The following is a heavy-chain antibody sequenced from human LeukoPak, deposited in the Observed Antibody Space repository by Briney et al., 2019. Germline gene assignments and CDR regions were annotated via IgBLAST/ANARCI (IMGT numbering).Heavy chain of an antibody. CDR1: GGSISSYY. V-gene: IGHV4-59*01. J-gene: IGHJ6*03. CDR3: ARGSDFWSGYDYYYYYMDV. CDR2: IYYSGST. D-gene: IGHD3-3*01. Sequence: SETLSLTCTVSGGSISSYYWSWIRQPPGKGLEWIGYIYYSGSTNYNPSLKSRVTISVDTSKSQFSLKLSSVTAADTAVYYCARGSDFWSGYDYYYYYMDVWGKGTTVTVSS.